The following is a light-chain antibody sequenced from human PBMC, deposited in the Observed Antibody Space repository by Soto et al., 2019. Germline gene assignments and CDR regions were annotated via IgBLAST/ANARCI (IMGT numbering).Light chain of an antibody. V-gene: IGKV3-20*01. CDR1: QSVSISY. Sequence: EIVLTQSPGTLSLSPGERATLPCRASQSVSISYLAWYQQRPGQAPRLLIYGASSRATGIPDRFSGSGSGTDFTLTINRLEPEDFAVYYCQQYDSSPPFALTFGGGIKVDIK. CDR3: QQYDSSPPFALT. J-gene: IGKJ4*01. CDR2: GAS.